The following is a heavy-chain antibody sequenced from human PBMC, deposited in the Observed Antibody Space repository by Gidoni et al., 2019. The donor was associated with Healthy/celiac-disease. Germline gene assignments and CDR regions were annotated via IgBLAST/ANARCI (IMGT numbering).Heavy chain of an antibody. Sequence: VTLRESGPAPVKPTQTLTLTCTFSGFSLSTSGMCVSWIRPPPGKALEWLALINWDDDKYYSTSLKTRLTITKDTSKNQVVLTMSNMDRVDTATYYCARATNYDFWSGPDYWGQGTLVTVSS. CDR3: ARATNYDFWSGPDY. V-gene: IGHV2-70*01. CDR2: INWDDDK. CDR1: GFSLSTSGMC. D-gene: IGHD3-3*01. J-gene: IGHJ4*02.